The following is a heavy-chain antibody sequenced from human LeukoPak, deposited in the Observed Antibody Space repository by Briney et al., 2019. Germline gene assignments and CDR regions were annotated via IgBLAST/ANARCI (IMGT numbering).Heavy chain of an antibody. CDR1: GYTLTSYG. J-gene: IGHJ4*02. CDR2: ISVYNGNT. D-gene: IGHD3-10*01. Sequence: ASVKVSCKASGYTLTSYGISWVRQAPGQGLEWMGWISVYNGNTNYAQKLQGRVTMTTDTSTSTAYMELRSLRSDDTAVYYCARDLSPMVRGVISDYWGQGTLVTVSS. CDR3: ARDLSPMVRGVISDY. V-gene: IGHV1-18*01.